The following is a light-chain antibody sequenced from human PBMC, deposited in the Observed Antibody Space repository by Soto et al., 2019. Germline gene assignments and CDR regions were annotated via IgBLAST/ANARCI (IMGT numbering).Light chain of an antibody. V-gene: IGKV3D-20*01. CDR3: QQYGSSPPT. J-gene: IGKJ1*01. CDR2: DAS. CDR1: QSVSSSY. Sequence: EIVLTQSPATLSLSPGERATLSCWASQSVSSSYLAWYQQKPGLAPRLLIYDASSRATGIPDRFSGSGSGTDFTLTISRLEPEDFAVYYCQQYGSSPPTFGQGTKVDIK.